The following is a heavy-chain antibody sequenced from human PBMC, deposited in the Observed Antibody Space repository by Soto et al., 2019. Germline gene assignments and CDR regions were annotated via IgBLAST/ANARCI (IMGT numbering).Heavy chain of an antibody. D-gene: IGHD1-1*01. J-gene: IGHJ6*02. CDR2: IWYDGSNK. V-gene: IGHV3-33*01. Sequence: QVQLVESGGGVVQPGRSLRLSCTASGFIFSSSGMHWVRQAPGKGLEWVAVIWYDGSNKYYGDSVKGRFTISRDNYKNTLYLQMNSLRAEATGVYYSAREETNDGLDVWGQGTTVTASS. CDR1: GFIFSSSG. CDR3: AREETNDGLDV.